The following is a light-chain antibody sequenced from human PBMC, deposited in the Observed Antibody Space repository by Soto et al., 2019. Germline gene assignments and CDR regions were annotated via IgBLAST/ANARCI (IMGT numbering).Light chain of an antibody. CDR3: ATRDDNLNGWV. J-gene: IGLJ3*02. V-gene: IGLV1-47*01. Sequence: QSVLTQPPSASGTPGQRVTISCSGTRSNIGSNYVFWYRQLPGTAPRLLIYRNTQRPSGVPDRISGSRSGTSASLAISGLRSEDEADYFCATRDDNLNGWVFGGGTKLTVL. CDR1: RSNIGSNY. CDR2: RNT.